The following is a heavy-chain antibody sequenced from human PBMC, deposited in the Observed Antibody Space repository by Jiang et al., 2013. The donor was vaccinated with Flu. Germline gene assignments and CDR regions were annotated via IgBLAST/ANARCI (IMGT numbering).Heavy chain of an antibody. J-gene: IGHJ4*01. V-gene: IGHV4-59*08. CDR1: GGSISSYY. D-gene: IGHD2-15*01. CDR2: IYYSGST. Sequence: GSGLVKPSETLSLTCTVSGGSISSYYWSWIRQPPGKGLEWIGYIYYSGSTNYNPSLKSRVTISVDTSKNQFSLKLSSVTAADTAVYYCASIRTVVAATRDSSGWYNFDY. CDR3: ASIRTVVAATRDSSGWYNFDY.